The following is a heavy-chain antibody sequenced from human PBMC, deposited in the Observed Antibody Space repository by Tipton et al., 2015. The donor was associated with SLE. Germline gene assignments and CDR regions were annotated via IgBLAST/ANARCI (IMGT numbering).Heavy chain of an antibody. J-gene: IGHJ4*02. Sequence: SLRLSCAASGFSFSSYWMTWVRQAPGKGLEWVANINQGGSGRYYVGSVEGRSTISRDNAKNSVYMQMNSLRGEDTAVYYCTRAGYSGYNFDSWGQGTLVTVSS. D-gene: IGHD5-24*01. CDR1: GFSFSSYW. V-gene: IGHV3-7*04. CDR3: TRAGYSGYNFDS. CDR2: INQGGSGR.